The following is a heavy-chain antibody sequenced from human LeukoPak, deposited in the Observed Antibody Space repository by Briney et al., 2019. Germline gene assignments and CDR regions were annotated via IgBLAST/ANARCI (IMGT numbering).Heavy chain of an antibody. J-gene: IGHJ6*02. Sequence: SVKVSCKVSGYTLTELSMHWVRQAPGQGLEWVGGIIPIFGTANYAQKFQGGVTITADESTSTAYMELSSLRSEDTAVYYCARGSRYYYYYYGMDVWGQGTTVTVSS. CDR3: ARGSRYYYYYYGMDV. V-gene: IGHV1-69*13. CDR2: IIPIFGTA. D-gene: IGHD3-10*01. CDR1: GYTLTELS.